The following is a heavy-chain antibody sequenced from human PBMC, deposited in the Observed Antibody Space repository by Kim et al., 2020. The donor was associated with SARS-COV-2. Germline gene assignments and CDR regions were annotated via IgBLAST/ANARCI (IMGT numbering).Heavy chain of an antibody. J-gene: IGHJ4*02. V-gene: IGHV1-46*01. Sequence: ASVKVSCKTSGYTFINYYIHWVRQAPGQGLEWMGMINPGGGSTSFTQKFQDRVTMTRDTSTSTVYMEVRSLTSEDTAFYFCARGGMTQGDVDYSDYWGQG. CDR2: INPGGGST. CDR3: ARGGMTQGDVDYSDY. CDR1: GYTFINYY. D-gene: IGHD1-1*01.